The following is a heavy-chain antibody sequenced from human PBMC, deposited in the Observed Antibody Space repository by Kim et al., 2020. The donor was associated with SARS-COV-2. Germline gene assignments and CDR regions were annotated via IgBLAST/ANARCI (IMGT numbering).Heavy chain of an antibody. CDR1: GGSISSYY. Sequence: SETLSLTCTVSGGSISSYYWSWIRQPPGKGLEWIGYIYYSGSTNYNPSLKSRVTISVDTSKNQFSLKLSSVTAADTAVYYCAGNYDSSGYYVDYWGQGTLVTVSS. V-gene: IGHV4-59*08. D-gene: IGHD3-22*01. J-gene: IGHJ4*02. CDR2: IYYSGST. CDR3: AGNYDSSGYYVDY.